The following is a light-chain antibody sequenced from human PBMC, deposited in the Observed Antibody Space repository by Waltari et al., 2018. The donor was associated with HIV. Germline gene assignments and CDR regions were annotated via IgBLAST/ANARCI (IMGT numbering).Light chain of an antibody. Sequence: QSDLTQPPSASGSPGQSVTISCTGTTSDVGGYRYVPWYQHPPGKAPKLIIYDVSKRPSGVPDRFSGSKSGNTASLTVSGLQADDEADYYCKSYAGSNNPYVFGTGTKVTVL. CDR2: DVS. CDR3: KSYAGSNNPYV. V-gene: IGLV2-8*01. CDR1: TSDVGGYRY. J-gene: IGLJ1*01.